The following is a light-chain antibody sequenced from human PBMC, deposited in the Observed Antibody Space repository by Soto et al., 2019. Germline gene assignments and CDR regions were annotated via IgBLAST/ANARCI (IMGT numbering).Light chain of an antibody. J-gene: IGLJ2*01. CDR3: SSYAGSNNLV. Sequence: QSVLTQPPSAAGSPGQSVSISCTGTSSDVGDYNYVSWYQQHLGKAPTLMIYEVSKRPSGVPDRFSGSKSGNTASLTVSGLQAEDEADYYCSSYAGSNNLVFGGGTQLTVL. CDR1: SSDVGDYNY. V-gene: IGLV2-8*01. CDR2: EVS.